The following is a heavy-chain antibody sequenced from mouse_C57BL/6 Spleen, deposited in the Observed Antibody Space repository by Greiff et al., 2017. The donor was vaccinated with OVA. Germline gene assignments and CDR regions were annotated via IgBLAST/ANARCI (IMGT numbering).Heavy chain of an antibody. Sequence: EVQLQESGGGLVKPGGSLKLSCAASGFTFSDYGMHWVRQAPEKGLEWVAYISSGSSTIYYADTVKGRFTISRDNAKNTLFLQLTSLTSEDTAMYYCGRHCAGYVDVWGTGTTVTVS. D-gene: IGHD6-1*01. V-gene: IGHV5-17*01. CDR1: GFTFSDYG. J-gene: IGHJ1*03. CDR2: ISSGSSTI. CDR3: GRHCAGYVDV.